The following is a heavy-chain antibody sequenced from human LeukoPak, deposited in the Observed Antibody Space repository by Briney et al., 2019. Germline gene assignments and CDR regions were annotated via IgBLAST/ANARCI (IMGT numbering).Heavy chain of an antibody. CDR3: ARDRATVEVFDY. V-gene: IGHV3-9*01. CDR2: ISWNSGSI. CDR1: GFTFDDYA. Sequence: GRSLRLSCAASGFTFDDYAMHWVRQAPGKGLEWVSGISWNSGSIGYADSVKGRFTISRDNAKNSLYLQMNSLRAEDTAVYYCARDRATVEVFDYWGQGTLVTVSS. D-gene: IGHD4-17*01. J-gene: IGHJ4*02.